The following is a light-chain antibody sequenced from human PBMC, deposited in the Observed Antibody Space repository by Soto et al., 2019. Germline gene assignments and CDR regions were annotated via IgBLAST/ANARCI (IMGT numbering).Light chain of an antibody. J-gene: IGLJ1*01. V-gene: IGLV2-23*02. CDR1: GNAVSYQL. CDR3: CSFVGVTNDV. Sequence: QSVLTQPASVSGSPGQSITISCSGNAVSYQLVSWYQQQPGKAPKLILYNVTRRPSGVSNRFSGFKSGTTASLKTTGLQAEDEADYYCCSFVGVTNDVFGNGTKVTVL. CDR2: NVT.